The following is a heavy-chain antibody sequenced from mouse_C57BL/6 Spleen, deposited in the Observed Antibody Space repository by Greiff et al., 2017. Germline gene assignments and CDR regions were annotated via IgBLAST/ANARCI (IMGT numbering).Heavy chain of an antibody. CDR3: TRRGGEYYAMGY. Sequence: QVQLQQSGAELVRPGASVTLSCKASGYTFTDYEMHWVKQTPVHGLEWIGAIDPETGGTAYNQKFKGKAILTADKSSSTAYMELRSLTSEDSAVYYCTRRGGEYYAMGYWGQGTSVTVSS. J-gene: IGHJ4*01. V-gene: IGHV1-15*01. CDR1: GYTFTDYE. CDR2: IDPETGGT.